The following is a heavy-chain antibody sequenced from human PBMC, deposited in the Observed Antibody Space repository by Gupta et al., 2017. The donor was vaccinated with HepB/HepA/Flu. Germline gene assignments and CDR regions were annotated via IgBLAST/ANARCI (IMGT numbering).Heavy chain of an antibody. Sequence: EVQLVESRGVLVQPGGSLRLSCAASGFTVSSNSMNWVRQAPGKGLEWVSVIYSGGTTYYADSVKGRFTISRDISKNTLYLQMNSLRAEDTAVYYCARDPRGSSFFDYWGQGTLGTVSS. D-gene: IGHD6-6*01. CDR3: ARDPRGSSFFDY. V-gene: IGHV3-66*01. CDR2: IYSGGTT. CDR1: GFTVSSNS. J-gene: IGHJ4*02.